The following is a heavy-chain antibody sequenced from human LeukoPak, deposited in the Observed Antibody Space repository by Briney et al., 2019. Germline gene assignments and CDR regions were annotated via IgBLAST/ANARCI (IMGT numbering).Heavy chain of an antibody. D-gene: IGHD4-11*01. Sequence: GGSLRLSGAASGFTVSSYGMFWVRQAPGKGLECVAIIWYDGSNKYYADSVKGRFTISRDNSKNTLYLQMNNLRAEDTAVYYCARGLSPRTTTVGYWGQGTLVTVSS. V-gene: IGHV3-33*01. CDR3: ARGLSPRTTTVGY. CDR1: GFTVSSYG. CDR2: IWYDGSNK. J-gene: IGHJ4*02.